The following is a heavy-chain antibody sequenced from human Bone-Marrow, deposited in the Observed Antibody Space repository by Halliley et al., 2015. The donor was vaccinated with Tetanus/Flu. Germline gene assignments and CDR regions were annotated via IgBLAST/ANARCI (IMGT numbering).Heavy chain of an antibody. J-gene: IGHJ4*02. CDR3: ARGAVGVTPYFDY. CDR2: TYYRSKWYN. Sequence: GLVKPSQTLSLTCAISGDLVSRNGAAWNWIRQSPSRGLEWLGRTYYRSKWYNDYAVSLRGRIIISPDTSNNLFSLHLNSVTPEDTAMYYCARGAVGVTPYFDYWGQGALVTVSS. V-gene: IGHV6-1*01. CDR1: GDLVSRNGAA. D-gene: IGHD1-26*01.